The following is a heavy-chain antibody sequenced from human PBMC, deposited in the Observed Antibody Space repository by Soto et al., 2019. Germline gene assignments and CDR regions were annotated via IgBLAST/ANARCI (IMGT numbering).Heavy chain of an antibody. Sequence: PSETLSLTCAVYGGSFSGYYWSWIRQPPGKGLEWIGEINHSGSTNYNPSLKSRVTISVDTSKNQFSLKLSSVTAADTAVYYCARGPRYFDWLSRYYYMDVWGKGTTVTVSS. CDR1: GGSFSGYY. J-gene: IGHJ6*03. D-gene: IGHD3-9*01. CDR3: ARGPRYFDWLSRYYYMDV. CDR2: INHSGST. V-gene: IGHV4-34*01.